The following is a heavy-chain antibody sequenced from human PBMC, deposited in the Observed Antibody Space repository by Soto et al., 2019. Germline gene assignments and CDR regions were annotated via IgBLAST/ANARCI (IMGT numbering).Heavy chain of an antibody. CDR1: GCTFSSYA. V-gene: IGHV3-23*01. Sequence: GGPLRLSCAASGCTFSSYAMSWVRQAPGKGLEWASAISGSGGSPYYADSVKGRFTISRDNSKNTLYLQMNSLRAEDTAVYYCARGVIPTYYYYGMDVWGQGTTVTVSS. CDR2: ISGSGGSP. CDR3: ARGVIPTYYYYGMDV. J-gene: IGHJ6*02. D-gene: IGHD3-22*01.